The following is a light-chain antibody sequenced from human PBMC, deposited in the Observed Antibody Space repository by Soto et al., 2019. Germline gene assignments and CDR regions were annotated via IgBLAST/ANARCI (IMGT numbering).Light chain of an antibody. Sequence: EIVMTQSPGTLSLSPGERATISCRASQVIGSRYLAWYHQKSGQAPRLLIYGASSRATDIPDRFSGSGSGTDFTLTISRLEPEDFGVYYCQQYNNWPPLYTFGQGTKLEIK. J-gene: IGKJ2*01. CDR3: QQYNNWPPLYT. CDR2: GAS. CDR1: QVIGSRY. V-gene: IGKV3-20*01.